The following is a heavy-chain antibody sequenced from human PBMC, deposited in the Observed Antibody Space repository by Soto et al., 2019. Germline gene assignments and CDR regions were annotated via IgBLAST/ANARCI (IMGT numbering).Heavy chain of an antibody. CDR2: INHSGST. V-gene: IGHV4-34*01. CDR3: ARESGIQLWSTRYFDY. CDR1: GGSFSGYY. D-gene: IGHD5-18*01. Sequence: SETLSLTCAVYGGSFSGYYWSWIRQPPGKGLEWIGEINHSGSTNYNPSLKSRVTISVDTSKNQFSLKLSSVTAADTAVYYCARESGIQLWSTRYFDYWGQGTLVTVSS. J-gene: IGHJ4*02.